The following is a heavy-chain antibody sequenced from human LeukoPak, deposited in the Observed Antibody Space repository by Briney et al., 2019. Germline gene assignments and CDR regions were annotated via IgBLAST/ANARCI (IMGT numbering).Heavy chain of an antibody. V-gene: IGHV1-2*04. J-gene: IGHJ4*02. Sequence: ASVTVSFKASGYTFTGYYMHWVRQAPGQGLEWMGWINPNSGGTNYAQKFQGWVTMTRDTSISTAYMELSRLRSDDTAVYYCARGLYGSSSWYGDYWGQGTLVTVSS. CDR1: GYTFTGYY. CDR2: INPNSGGT. D-gene: IGHD6-13*01. CDR3: ARGLYGSSSWYGDY.